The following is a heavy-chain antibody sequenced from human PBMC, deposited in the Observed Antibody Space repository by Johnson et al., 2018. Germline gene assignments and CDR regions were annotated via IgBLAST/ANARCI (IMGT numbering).Heavy chain of an antibody. D-gene: IGHD3-16*01. V-gene: IGHV3-30*03. CDR1: GFTFSSYG. CDR2: ISYDGSNK. J-gene: IGHJ1*01. CDR3: ASDGAGEAEYFQH. Sequence: QVQLVQSGGGVVQPGRSLRLSCAASGFTFSSYGMHWVRQAPGKGLEWVAVISYDGSNKYYADSVKGRFTISRDNSKNTLYLQMNSRRAEDTAVYYCASDGAGEAEYFQHWGQGTLVTGAS.